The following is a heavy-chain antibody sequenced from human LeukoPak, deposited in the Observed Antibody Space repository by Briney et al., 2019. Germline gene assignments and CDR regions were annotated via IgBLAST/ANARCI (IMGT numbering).Heavy chain of an antibody. CDR1: GYTFTSYD. CDR3: ASGLYGSGSPVLFDY. CDR2: MNPNSGNT. Sequence: ASVKVSCKASGYTFTSYDINWVRQATGQGLEWMGWMNPNSGNTSYAQKFQGRVTMTRDTSTSTVYMELSSLRSEDTAVYYCASGLYGSGSPVLFDYWGQGTLVTVSS. J-gene: IGHJ4*02. V-gene: IGHV1-8*02. D-gene: IGHD3-10*01.